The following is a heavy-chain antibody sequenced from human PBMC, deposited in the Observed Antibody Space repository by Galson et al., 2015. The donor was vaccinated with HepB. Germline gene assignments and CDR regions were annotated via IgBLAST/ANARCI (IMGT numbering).Heavy chain of an antibody. D-gene: IGHD6-6*01. V-gene: IGHV1-69*06. CDR2: IIPIFGTA. CDR3: ARLGGAAHYYYYGMDV. J-gene: IGHJ6*02. CDR1: GGTFSSYA. Sequence: SVKVSCKASGGTFSSYAISWVRQAPGQGLEWMGGIIPIFGTANYAQKFQGRVTITADKSTSTAYMELSSLRSEDTAVYYCARLGGAAHYYYYGMDVWGQGTTVTVSS.